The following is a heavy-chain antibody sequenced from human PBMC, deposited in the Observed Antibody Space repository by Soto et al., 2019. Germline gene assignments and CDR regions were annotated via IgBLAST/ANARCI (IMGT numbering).Heavy chain of an antibody. CDR2: INPSGGST. CDR3: ARAIEAFGVVIGYYYYGMDV. V-gene: IGHV1-46*01. J-gene: IGHJ6*02. CDR1: GYTFTSYY. Sequence: ASVKVSCKXSGYTFTSYYMHWVRQAPGQGLEWMGIINPSGGSTSYAQKFQGRVTMTRDTSTSTVYMELSSLRSEDTAVYYCARAIEAFGVVIGYYYYGMDVWGQGTTVTVSS. D-gene: IGHD3-3*01.